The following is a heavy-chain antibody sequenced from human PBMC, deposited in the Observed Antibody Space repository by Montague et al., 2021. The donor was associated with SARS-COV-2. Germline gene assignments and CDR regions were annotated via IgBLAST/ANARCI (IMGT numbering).Heavy chain of an antibody. CDR1: GDSITSYF. D-gene: IGHD3-10*02. Sequence: SETLSLTCSVFGDSITSYFWSWIRQPPGKGLEWIGYIHYSGSANYNPSLKSRVTISEDTSENQFSLKLRSVTAADTAVYYCARLKYYHVGGDYYYVLDVWGQGTMVTVSS. J-gene: IGHJ3*01. CDR2: IHYSGSA. V-gene: IGHV4-59*08. CDR3: ARLKYYHVGGDYYYVLDV.